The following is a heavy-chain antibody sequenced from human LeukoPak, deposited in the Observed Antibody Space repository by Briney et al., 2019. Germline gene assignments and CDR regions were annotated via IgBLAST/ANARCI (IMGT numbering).Heavy chain of an antibody. CDR1: GGSIGNFY. Sequence: SETLSLTCTVSGGSIGNFYWSWVRQTPDKGLEWVGYIYYGGSTNYNPSLKTRVIISVDTSTNQFSLNLSSLTAADTAVYYCARSVLIYDTLTGYSPDAFDLWGQGSVVTVSS. D-gene: IGHD3-9*01. J-gene: IGHJ3*01. CDR3: ARSVLIYDTLTGYSPDAFDL. V-gene: IGHV4-59*01. CDR2: IYYGGST.